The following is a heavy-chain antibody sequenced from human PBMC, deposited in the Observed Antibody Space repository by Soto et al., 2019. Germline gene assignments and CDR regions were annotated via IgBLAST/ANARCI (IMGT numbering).Heavy chain of an antibody. D-gene: IGHD5-12*01. Sequence: QVQLVQSGAEVRKPGASVTVSCRSSGDSFNDYYIHWVRQAPGQGFEWMGWINPNGGVTKYAQKSQGWVSMTRDTSIRTVHMQLSRRRSDDTAVYYWARESGGATATLDYYYFYMDVWGTGTTVTVSS. J-gene: IGHJ6*03. CDR3: ARESGGATATLDYYYFYMDV. CDR2: INPNGGVT. V-gene: IGHV1-2*04. CDR1: GDSFNDYY.